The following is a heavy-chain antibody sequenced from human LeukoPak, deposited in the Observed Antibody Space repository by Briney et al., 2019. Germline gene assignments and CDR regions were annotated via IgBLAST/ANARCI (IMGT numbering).Heavy chain of an antibody. CDR1: GGTFSSYA. CDR3: ARDRGDSVAGPNWFDP. J-gene: IGHJ5*02. D-gene: IGHD4-17*01. CDR2: IIPIFGTA. Sequence: ASVKVSCKASGGTFSSYAISWVRQAPGQGLEWMGGIIPIFGTADYAQKFQGRVTITADESTSTAYMELSSLRSEDTAVYYCARDRGDSVAGPNWFDPWGQGTLVTVSS. V-gene: IGHV1-69*13.